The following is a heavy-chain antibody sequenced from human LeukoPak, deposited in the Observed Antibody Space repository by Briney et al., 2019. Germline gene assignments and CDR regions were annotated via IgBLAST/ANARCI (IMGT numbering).Heavy chain of an antibody. Sequence: GASVKVSCKASGYTFTSYGISWVRQAPGQGLEWMGWISAYNGNTNYAQKLRGRVTMTRDTSISTAYMELSRLRSDDTAVYYCARDNTYGSGSYHFDYWGQGTLVTVSS. CDR3: ARDNTYGSGSYHFDY. CDR1: GYTFTSYG. V-gene: IGHV1-18*01. CDR2: ISAYNGNT. D-gene: IGHD3-10*01. J-gene: IGHJ4*02.